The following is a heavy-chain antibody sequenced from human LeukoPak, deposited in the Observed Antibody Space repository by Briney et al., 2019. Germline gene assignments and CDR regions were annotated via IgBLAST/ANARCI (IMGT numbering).Heavy chain of an antibody. CDR2: IRYDGSNK. J-gene: IGHJ4*02. CDR3: AKAATYYYDTSGLDY. CDR1: VFTFSSYG. Sequence: PGGSLRLSCAASVFTFSSYGMHWVRQAPGKGLEWVAFIRYDGSNKYYADSVKGRFTISRDNSKNTLYLQMNSLRAEDTAVYYCAKAATYYYDTSGLDYWGQGALDTVSS. D-gene: IGHD3-22*01. V-gene: IGHV3-30*02.